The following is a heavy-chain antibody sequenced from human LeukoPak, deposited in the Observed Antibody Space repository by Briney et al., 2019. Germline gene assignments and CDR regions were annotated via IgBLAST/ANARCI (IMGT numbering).Heavy chain of an antibody. D-gene: IGHD3-9*01. V-gene: IGHV3-53*01. CDR2: IYSGGST. Sequence: GGSLRLSCAASGFTVSSNYMSWVRQAPGKGLEWVSVIYSGGSTYYADSVKGRFTISRDNSNNTVYLQMNSLRAEDTAVYYCAGTVTYYHILTGYYNSYYFDYWGQGTLVTVSS. CDR1: GFTVSSNY. J-gene: IGHJ4*02. CDR3: AGTVTYYHILTGYYNSYYFDY.